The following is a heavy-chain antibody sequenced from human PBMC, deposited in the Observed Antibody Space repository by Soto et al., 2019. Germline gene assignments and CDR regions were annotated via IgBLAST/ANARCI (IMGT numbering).Heavy chain of an antibody. CDR3: ATWRGAVGSRSYLQFER. CDR2: IYPGDSDT. J-gene: IGHJ5*02. Sequence: GESLKISCRASGYSFSTNWIGWVRQMPGKGLEWMGIIYPGDSDTRYSPSFQGQATISADKSINTAYLQWSSLKASDTAMYYCATWRGAVGSRSYLQFERWGKGNRGTVAS. V-gene: IGHV5-51*01. D-gene: IGHD3-10*01. CDR1: GYSFSTNW.